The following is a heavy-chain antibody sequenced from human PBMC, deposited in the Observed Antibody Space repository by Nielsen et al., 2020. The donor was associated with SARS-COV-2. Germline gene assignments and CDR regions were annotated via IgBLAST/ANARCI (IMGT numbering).Heavy chain of an antibody. Sequence: SETLSLTCAISGASVSSSSAAWNWIRQSPSRGLEWLGRTYYRSKWYNDYAVSVKSRITINPDTSKNQFSLHLSSVTPEDTAVYYCARARGAYGDYYYYYYTDVWGKGTTVTVSS. D-gene: IGHD4-17*01. V-gene: IGHV6-1*01. J-gene: IGHJ6*03. CDR1: GASVSSSSAA. CDR2: TYYRSKWYN. CDR3: ARARGAYGDYYYYYYTDV.